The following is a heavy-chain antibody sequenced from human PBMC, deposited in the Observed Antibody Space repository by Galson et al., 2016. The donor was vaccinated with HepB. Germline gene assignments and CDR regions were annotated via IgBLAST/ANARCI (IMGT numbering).Heavy chain of an antibody. CDR1: GFTFSSYG. CDR2: IWYDGSNK. Sequence: SLRLSCAASGFTFSSYGMHWVRQAPGKGLEWVADIWYDGSNKYYADSVKGRFTISRDNSKNTLYLQMNSLRAEDTAVYYCAKGTAPNGDYSWFDPWGQGTLVTVSS. V-gene: IGHV3-33*06. CDR3: AKGTAPNGDYSWFDP. J-gene: IGHJ5*02. D-gene: IGHD4-17*01.